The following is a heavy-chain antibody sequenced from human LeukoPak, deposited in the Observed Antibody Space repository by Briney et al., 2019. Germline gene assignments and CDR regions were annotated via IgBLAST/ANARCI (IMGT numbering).Heavy chain of an antibody. V-gene: IGHV3-9*01. Sequence: GGSLRLSCAASGFTFSNNWMSWVRQAPGKGLEWVSGISWNSGSIGYADSVKGRFTISRDSAKNSLYLQMNSLRAEDTALYYCAKAYSSGWFDYFDYWGQGTLVTVSS. CDR3: AKAYSSGWFDYFDY. D-gene: IGHD6-19*01. J-gene: IGHJ4*02. CDR1: GFTFSNNW. CDR2: ISWNSGSI.